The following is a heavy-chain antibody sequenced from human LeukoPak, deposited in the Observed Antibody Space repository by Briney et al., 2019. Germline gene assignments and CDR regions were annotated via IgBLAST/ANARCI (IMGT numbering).Heavy chain of an antibody. CDR2: ISPSTGNT. CDR3: ARAKSGSGSYNAFDI. D-gene: IGHD3-10*01. J-gene: IGHJ3*02. V-gene: IGHV1-46*01. CDR1: GYTFISYY. Sequence: ASVKVPCKASGYTFISYYMHWVRQAPGQGLEWMGIISPSTGNTNYAQKFQGRVTMTKDTSTSTVYMELSNLRSEDTAVYYCARAKSGSGSYNAFDIWGQGTMVTVSS.